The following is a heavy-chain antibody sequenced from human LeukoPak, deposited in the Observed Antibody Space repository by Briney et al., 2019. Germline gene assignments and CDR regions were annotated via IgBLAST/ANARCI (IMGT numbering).Heavy chain of an antibody. CDR3: ARVRPSSSFWRQVEWFGRKGLDY. D-gene: IGHD3-10*01. J-gene: IGHJ4*02. V-gene: IGHV4-34*01. Sequence: SETLSLTCAVYGGSFSGYYWSWIRQPPGKGLEWIGEINHSGSTNYNPSLKSRVTISVDTSKNQFSLKLSSVTAADTAVYYCARVRPSSSFWRQVEWFGRKGLDYWGQGTLVTVSS. CDR1: GGSFSGYY. CDR2: INHSGST.